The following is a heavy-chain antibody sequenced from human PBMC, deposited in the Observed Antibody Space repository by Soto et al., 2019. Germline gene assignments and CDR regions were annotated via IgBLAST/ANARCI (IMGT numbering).Heavy chain of an antibody. J-gene: IGHJ6*02. Sequence: SETLSLTCTVSGNSISDYYLSWIRQTPGKGLEWIGNIYYSGSISYNPSLESRVTISVDTSNNQFSLELSSVTAADTAVYFCARIRGSTIFGVDYYGMDVWGQGTTVTVYS. CDR1: GNSISDYY. D-gene: IGHD3-3*01. V-gene: IGHV4-59*01. CDR2: IYYSGSI. CDR3: ARIRGSTIFGVDYYGMDV.